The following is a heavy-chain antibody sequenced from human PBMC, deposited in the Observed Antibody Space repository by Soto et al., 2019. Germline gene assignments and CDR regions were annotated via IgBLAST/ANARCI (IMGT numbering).Heavy chain of an antibody. CDR3: ARGRYGDY. J-gene: IGHJ4*02. CDR2: ISAHNGNT. V-gene: IGHV1-18*01. CDR1: GYGFTTYG. Sequence: QVHPVQPGAEVKKAGASVKVSCKGSGYGFTTYGNTWVRQAPGQGLEWMAWISAHNGNTNYAQKLQGRVTVTRDTSTSTAYMELRSLRSDDTAVYYCARGRYGDYWGQGALVTVSS. D-gene: IGHD1-1*01.